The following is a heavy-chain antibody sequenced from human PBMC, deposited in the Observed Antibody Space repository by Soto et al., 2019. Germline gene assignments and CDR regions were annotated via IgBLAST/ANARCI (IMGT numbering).Heavy chain of an antibody. CDR2: IYYSGST. D-gene: IGHD2-21*01. Sequence: SETLSLTCTVSGGSISSSSYYWGWIRQPPGKGLEWIGSIYYSGSTYYNPSLKSRVTISVDTSKNQFSLKLSSVTAADTAVYYCARGVGGSRILASGIYYMDVWGKGTTVTVSS. CDR1: GGSISSSSYY. J-gene: IGHJ6*03. CDR3: ARGVGGSRILASGIYYMDV. V-gene: IGHV4-39*01.